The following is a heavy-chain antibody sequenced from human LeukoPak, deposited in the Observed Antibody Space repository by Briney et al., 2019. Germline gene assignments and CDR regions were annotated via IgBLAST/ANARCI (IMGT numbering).Heavy chain of an antibody. D-gene: IGHD6-19*01. CDR2: IIPILGIA. J-gene: IGHJ5*02. Sequence: SVKVSSKASGGTFSIYAISWVRQAPGQGLEWMGRIIPILGIANYAQKFQGRVTITADKSTSTAYMELSSLRSEDTAVYYCARDLAGSSGWYRVRGNWFDPWGQGTLVTVSS. V-gene: IGHV1-69*04. CDR1: GGTFSIYA. CDR3: ARDLAGSSGWYRVRGNWFDP.